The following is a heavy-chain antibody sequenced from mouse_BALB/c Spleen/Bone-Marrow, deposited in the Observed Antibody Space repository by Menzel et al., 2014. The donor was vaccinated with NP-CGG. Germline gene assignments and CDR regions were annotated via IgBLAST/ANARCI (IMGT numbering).Heavy chain of an antibody. CDR2: ISSGSSTI. J-gene: IGHJ2*01. CDR3: ARRDDGYYNFDY. CDR1: GFTFSSFG. Sequence: DVKLVESGGGLVQPGGSRKLSCAASGFTFSSFGMHWVRQAPEKGLEWVAYISSGSSTIYYADTVKGRFTISRDNPKNTLFLQMTSLRSEDTAMYYYARRDDGYYNFDYWGQGTTLTVSS. V-gene: IGHV5-17*02. D-gene: IGHD2-3*01.